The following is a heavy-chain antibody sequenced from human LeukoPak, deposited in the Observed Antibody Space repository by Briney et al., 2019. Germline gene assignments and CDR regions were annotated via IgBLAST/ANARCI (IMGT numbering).Heavy chain of an antibody. CDR2: IKSKTDGGTT. D-gene: IGHD6-6*01. V-gene: IGHV3-15*01. Sequence: SGGSLRLSCAASGFTFSNGWMGWVRQAPGKGLEWVGRIKSKTDGGTTDYAAPVKGRFTVSRDDSKNTLYLQVNSLKTEDTAVYYCTTDRSIAVRPLFDYWGQGILVTVSS. CDR3: TTDRSIAVRPLFDY. CDR1: GFTFSNGW. J-gene: IGHJ4*02.